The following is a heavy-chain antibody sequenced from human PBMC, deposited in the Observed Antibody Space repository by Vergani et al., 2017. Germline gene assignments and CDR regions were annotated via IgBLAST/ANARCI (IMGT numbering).Heavy chain of an antibody. V-gene: IGHV1-8*01. CDR3: ASRSGTAYYYGMDV. CDR1: GYTFTSYD. J-gene: IGHJ6*02. Sequence: QVQLVQSGAEVKKPGASVKVSCKASGYTFTSYDINWVRQATGQGLEWMGWMNPNSGNTGYAQKFQGRVTMTRDTSISTAYMELSRLRSDDTAVYYCASRSGTAYYYGMDVWGQGTTVTVSS. D-gene: IGHD2-21*02. CDR2: MNPNSGNT.